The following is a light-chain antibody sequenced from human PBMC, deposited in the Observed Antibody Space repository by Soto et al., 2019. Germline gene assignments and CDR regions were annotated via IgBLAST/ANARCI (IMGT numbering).Light chain of an antibody. CDR2: ETS. J-gene: IGKJ4*01. CDR1: QSVSSS. Sequence: EIVLTQSPGTLSLSPGQRATLSCRASQSVSSSSLAWYQQKPGQAPRLLIYETSTRATGVPVRFSGSGSGTEFTLTISSLQSDDFAVYYCQQYNNWSPLTFGGGTKVEI. CDR3: QQYNNWSPLT. V-gene: IGKV3-15*01.